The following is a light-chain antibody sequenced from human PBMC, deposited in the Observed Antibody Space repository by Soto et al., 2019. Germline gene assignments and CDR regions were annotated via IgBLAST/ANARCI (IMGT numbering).Light chain of an antibody. CDR1: QSLLHSNGYNY. V-gene: IGKV2-28*01. CDR2: LGS. Sequence: DIVMTQSPLSLPVTPGEPASISCRSSQSLLHSNGYNYLDWYLQKPGQSPHLLIYLGSNRASGVPDRFSGSVSGTDFTLKISRVEAEDVGVYYCMQALQTPSFGQGTKVEIK. CDR3: MQALQTPS. J-gene: IGKJ1*01.